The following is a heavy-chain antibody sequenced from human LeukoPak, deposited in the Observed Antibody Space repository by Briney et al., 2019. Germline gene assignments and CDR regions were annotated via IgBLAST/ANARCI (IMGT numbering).Heavy chain of an antibody. CDR1: GFIFSDYY. V-gene: IGHV3-11*06. CDR2: ISSSSSHT. D-gene: IGHD5-12*01. J-gene: IGHJ4*02. CDR3: AKNIGYDYPSDY. Sequence: GGSLRLSCAASGFIFSDYYMSWIRQAPGKGLEWVSDISSSSSHTNYADSVKGRFTISRDNAKNSLYLQMNSLKAKDTAVYYCAKNIGYDYPSDYWGQGTLVTVSS.